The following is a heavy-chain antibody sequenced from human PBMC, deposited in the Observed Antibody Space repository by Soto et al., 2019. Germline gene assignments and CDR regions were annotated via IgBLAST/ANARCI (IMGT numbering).Heavy chain of an antibody. CDR2: IYWDDDK. J-gene: IGHJ3*02. D-gene: IGHD6-6*01. CDR1: GFSLSTSGVG. CDR3: PHSAYSSSQDAFDI. V-gene: IGHV2-5*02. Sequence: QITLKESGPTLVKPTQTLTLTCTFSGFSLSTSGVGVGWIRQPPGKALEWLALIYWDDDKRYSPSLKSRLTITKDTSKVQVVLTITNMAPVDTATYYCPHSAYSSSQDAFDIWGQGTMVTVSS.